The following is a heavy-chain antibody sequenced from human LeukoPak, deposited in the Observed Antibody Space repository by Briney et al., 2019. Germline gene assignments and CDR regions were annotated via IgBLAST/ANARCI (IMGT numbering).Heavy chain of an antibody. D-gene: IGHD4-17*01. CDR3: AKADGDYGWYYFDY. J-gene: IGHJ4*02. Sequence: GGSLRLSCAASGFTFSSYAMSWVRQAPGKGLEWVSAISGSGGSTYYADSVKGRFTISRDNSKNSLYLQMSSLRAEDTAVYYCAKADGDYGWYYFDYWGQGTLVTVSS. CDR2: ISGSGGST. V-gene: IGHV3-23*01. CDR1: GFTFSSYA.